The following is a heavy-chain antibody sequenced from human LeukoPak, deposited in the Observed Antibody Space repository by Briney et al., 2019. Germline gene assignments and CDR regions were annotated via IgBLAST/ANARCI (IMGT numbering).Heavy chain of an antibody. Sequence: SETLSLTCAVSGGSFSGFYYSWTRPPPGKGLEWIGEITPTGSTHYNPSLKRRVTISVDTSKNQFSLRLTSVTAADTAVYFCARAHTQYLDWGQGTLVTVSS. V-gene: IGHV4-34*01. D-gene: IGHD2-2*01. J-gene: IGHJ4*02. CDR2: ITPTGST. CDR1: GGSFSGFY. CDR3: ARAHTQYLD.